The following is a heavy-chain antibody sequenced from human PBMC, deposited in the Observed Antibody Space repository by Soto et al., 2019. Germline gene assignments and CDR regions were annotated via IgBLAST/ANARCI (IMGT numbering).Heavy chain of an antibody. J-gene: IGHJ6*03. CDR2: IYPGDSDT. D-gene: IGHD2-15*01. CDR1: GYSFTSYW. Sequence: GESLKISCKGSGYSFTSYWIGWVRQMPGKGLEWMGIIYPGDSDTRYSPSFQGQVNSSDDKSISTAYLQWSSLKASATAMYYCARQYCSGGSCYPDIGYYYMDVWGKGTTVTVSS. V-gene: IGHV5-51*01. CDR3: ARQYCSGGSCYPDIGYYYMDV.